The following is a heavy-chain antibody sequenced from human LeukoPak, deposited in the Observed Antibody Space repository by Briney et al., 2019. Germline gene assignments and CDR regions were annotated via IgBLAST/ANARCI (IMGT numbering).Heavy chain of an antibody. D-gene: IGHD6-19*01. V-gene: IGHV3-23*01. Sequence: GGSLRLSCAASGFTFSSYAMTWVRQAPGKGLEWVSVNTSGGNTDYADPVKGRFTISRDNSKNTLYLQMNSLRAEDTAVYYCAKGSGWHVWGQGTLVTVSS. CDR2: NTSGGNT. CDR1: GFTFSSYA. CDR3: AKGSGWHV. J-gene: IGHJ4*02.